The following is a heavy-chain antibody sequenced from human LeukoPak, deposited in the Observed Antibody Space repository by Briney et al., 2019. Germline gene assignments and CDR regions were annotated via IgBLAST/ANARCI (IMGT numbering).Heavy chain of an antibody. V-gene: IGHV4-59*12. CDR1: GGSINSYY. CDR2: IYYSGRT. Sequence: PSETLSLTCNVSGGSINSYYWGWIRQPPGKRLELIGYIYYSGRTNYNPSLKSRVTISVDTSTNQISLKLTSVTAADTAVYFCARGTTKGYYYDSIGYYTKWGQGTLVTVSS. CDR3: ARGTTKGYYYDSIGYYTK. D-gene: IGHD3-22*01. J-gene: IGHJ4*02.